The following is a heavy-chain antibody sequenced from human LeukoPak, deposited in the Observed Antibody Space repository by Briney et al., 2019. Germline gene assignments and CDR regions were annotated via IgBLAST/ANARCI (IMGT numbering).Heavy chain of an antibody. J-gene: IGHJ3*02. CDR3: ARGGSGGRAFDI. Sequence: SQTLSLTCAISGDSVSSNTAAWIWIRQPPSRGLEWLGRTYYRSKWVNEYAVSVKGRITINPDTSMNQFSLQLNSVTPEDTAIYYCARGGSGGRAFDIWGQGTMVTVSS. CDR2: TYYRSKWVN. CDR1: GDSVSSNTAA. D-gene: IGHD3-10*01. V-gene: IGHV6-1*01.